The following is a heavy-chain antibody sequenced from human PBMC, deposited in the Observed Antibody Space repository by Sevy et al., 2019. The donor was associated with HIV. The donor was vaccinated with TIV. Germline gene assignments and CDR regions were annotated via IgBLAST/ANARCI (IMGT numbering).Heavy chain of an antibody. Sequence: GGSLRLSCAASGFPFSSYEMNWVRQAPGRGLEWISYISNTGNTISYSDSVRGRFTVSRDNAKNSLFLHMNSLRAEDTATYYCATNLPLSATTVAHFDYWGRGTLVTVSS. J-gene: IGHJ4*02. V-gene: IGHV3-48*03. CDR3: ATNLPLSATTVAHFDY. CDR1: GFPFSSYE. D-gene: IGHD4-17*01. CDR2: ISNTGNTI.